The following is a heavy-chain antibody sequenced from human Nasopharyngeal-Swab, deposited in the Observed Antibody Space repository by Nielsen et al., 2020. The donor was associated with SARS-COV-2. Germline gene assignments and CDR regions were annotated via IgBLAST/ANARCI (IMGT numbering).Heavy chain of an antibody. V-gene: IGHV3-64*01. J-gene: IGHJ4*02. Sequence: WIRQPPGKGLEYVSAISSNGGSTYYANSVKGRFTISRDNSKNTLYLQMGSLRAEDMAVYYCARAGYSSGWDYWGQGTLVTVSS. CDR2: ISSNGGST. CDR3: ARAGYSSGWDY. D-gene: IGHD6-19*01.